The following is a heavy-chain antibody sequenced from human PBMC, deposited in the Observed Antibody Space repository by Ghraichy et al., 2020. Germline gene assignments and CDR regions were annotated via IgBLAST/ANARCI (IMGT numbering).Heavy chain of an antibody. Sequence: GGSLRLSCAASGFRFRDHYMSWIRQAPGKGLEWVSLISRRGRDTNYADSVRGRFTISRDDAKSSLYLQLNTLRAEDTAVYYCVREGQELGKSGFDLWGQGTLVTVSP. CDR3: VREGQELGKSGFDL. V-gene: IGHV3-11*06. CDR2: ISRRGRDT. CDR1: GFRFRDHY. J-gene: IGHJ5*02. D-gene: IGHD1-7*01.